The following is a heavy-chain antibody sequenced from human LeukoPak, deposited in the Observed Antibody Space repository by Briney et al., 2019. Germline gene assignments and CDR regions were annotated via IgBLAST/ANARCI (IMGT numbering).Heavy chain of an antibody. CDR3: ARVSMDRSGCIDY. J-gene: IGHJ4*02. CDR1: GYFISSGYY. D-gene: IGHD6-19*01. V-gene: IGHV4-38-2*01. Sequence: SETLSLTCAVSGYFISSGYYWGWIRQPPGKGLEWIGSIYYSGSTYYNPSLKSRVTISVDTSKNQFSLKLNSVTAADTAVYYCARVSMDRSGCIDYWGQGTLVTVSS. CDR2: IYYSGST.